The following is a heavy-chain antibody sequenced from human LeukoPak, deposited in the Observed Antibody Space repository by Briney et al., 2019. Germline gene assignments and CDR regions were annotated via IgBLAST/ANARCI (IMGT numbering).Heavy chain of an antibody. V-gene: IGHV3-23*01. Sequence: GGSLRLSCAASGFTFSSYAMSWVRQAPGKGLEWVSAISGSGGSTYYADSVKGRFTISRDNSKNTLYLQMNSLRAEDTAVYYCAKGGQLWLRGYNWFDPWGQGTLVTVSS. CDR1: GFTFSSYA. CDR2: ISGSGGST. D-gene: IGHD5-18*01. CDR3: AKGGQLWLRGYNWFDP. J-gene: IGHJ5*02.